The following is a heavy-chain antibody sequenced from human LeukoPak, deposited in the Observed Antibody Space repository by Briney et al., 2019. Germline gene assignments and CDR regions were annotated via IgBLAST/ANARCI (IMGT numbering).Heavy chain of an antibody. D-gene: IGHD5-18*01. CDR3: ARVQRGYSPRVFDY. Sequence: KSSETLSLTCTVSGGSISSYYWSWIRQPPGKGLEWIGYIYYSGSTNYNPSLKSRVTISVDTSKNQFSLKLSSVTAADTAVYYCARVQRGYSPRVFDYWGQGTLVTVSS. CDR2: IYYSGST. CDR1: GGSISSYY. V-gene: IGHV4-59*01. J-gene: IGHJ4*02.